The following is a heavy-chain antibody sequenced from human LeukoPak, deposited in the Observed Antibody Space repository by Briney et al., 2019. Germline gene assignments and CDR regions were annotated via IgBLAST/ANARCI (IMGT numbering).Heavy chain of an antibody. V-gene: IGHV3-30*03. Sequence: SGGSLRLSCAASGFTFSSYWMSWVRQAPGKGLEWVAVISYDGSNKYYADSVKGRFTISRDNSKNTLYLQMNSLRAEDTAVYYCASPIVVVPAAMGDAFDIWGQGTMVTVSS. J-gene: IGHJ3*02. CDR1: GFTFSSYW. D-gene: IGHD2-2*01. CDR3: ASPIVVVPAAMGDAFDI. CDR2: ISYDGSNK.